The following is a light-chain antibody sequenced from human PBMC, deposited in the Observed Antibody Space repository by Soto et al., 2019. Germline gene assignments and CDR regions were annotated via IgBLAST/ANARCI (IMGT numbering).Light chain of an antibody. Sequence: QSVLTQPPSASGTPGQRVTISCSGSSSNIEVNYIYWYQQLPGTAPKLLIYKTYQRPSGVPDRFSGSRSGTSASLAISGLRSEDEANYYCAAWDDSLSGVVFGGGTKLTVL. CDR3: AAWDDSLSGVV. CDR1: SSNIEVNY. CDR2: KTY. J-gene: IGLJ2*01. V-gene: IGLV1-47*01.